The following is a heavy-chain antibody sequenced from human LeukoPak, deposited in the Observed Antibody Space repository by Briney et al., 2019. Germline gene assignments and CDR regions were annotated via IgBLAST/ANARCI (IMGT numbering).Heavy chain of an antibody. CDR2: ISYDGSNK. D-gene: IGHD1-1*01. J-gene: IGHJ4*02. Sequence: GGSLRLSCAASGFTFSSYGMHWVRQAPGKGLEWVAVISYDGSNKYYADSVKGRFTISRDNSKNTLYLQMNSLRVEDTAVYYCARDFRGTGYIPHYFDYWGQGTLVTVSS. CDR1: GFTFSSYG. CDR3: ARDFRGTGYIPHYFDY. V-gene: IGHV3-30*03.